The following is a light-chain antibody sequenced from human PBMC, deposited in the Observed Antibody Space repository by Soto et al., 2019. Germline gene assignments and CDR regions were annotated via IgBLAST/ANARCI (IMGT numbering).Light chain of an antibody. J-gene: IGLJ2*01. CDR3: SSYTSSSTSVI. CDR1: SSDVGGYNY. Sequence: QSALTQPASVSGSPGQSITISCSGTSSDVGGYNYVSWYQQHPGKAPKLMIYDVSNRPSGVSNRFSASKSGNTASLTISGLRAEDEADYYCSSYTSSSTSVIFGGGTKLTVL. CDR2: DVS. V-gene: IGLV2-14*01.